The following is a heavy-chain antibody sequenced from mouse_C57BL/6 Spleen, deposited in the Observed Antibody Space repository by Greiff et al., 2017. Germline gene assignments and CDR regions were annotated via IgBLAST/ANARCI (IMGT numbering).Heavy chain of an antibody. J-gene: IGHJ2*01. CDR3: ARGGLYGSSYGYYFDY. CDR2: ISSGSSTI. V-gene: IGHV5-17*01. Sequence: EVKVVESGGGLVKPGGSLKLSCAASGFTFSDYGMHWVRQAPEKGLEWVAYISSGSSTIYYADTVKGRFTISRDNAKNTLFLQMTSLRSEDTAMYYCARGGLYGSSYGYYFDYWGQGTTLTVSS. CDR1: GFTFSDYG. D-gene: IGHD1-1*01.